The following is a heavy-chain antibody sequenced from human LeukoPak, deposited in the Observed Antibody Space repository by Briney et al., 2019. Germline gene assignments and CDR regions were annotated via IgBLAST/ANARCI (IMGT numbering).Heavy chain of an antibody. Sequence: PGGSLRLSCAASGFTFSDAWMTWVRQAPGKGLEWVALISSDASNKYYADSVRGRFTISRDNSKNTLYLQMNSLRTEDTAVYYCASKWYCGGDCYYQIDYWGQVNLVTVSS. D-gene: IGHD2-21*02. CDR3: ASKWYCGGDCYYQIDY. CDR2: ISSDASNK. J-gene: IGHJ4*02. V-gene: IGHV3-30*03. CDR1: GFTFSDAW.